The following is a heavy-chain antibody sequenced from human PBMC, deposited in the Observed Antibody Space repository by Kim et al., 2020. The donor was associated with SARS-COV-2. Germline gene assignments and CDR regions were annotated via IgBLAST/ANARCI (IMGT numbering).Heavy chain of an antibody. Sequence: GGSLRLSCAASGFTFSSYAMHWVRQAPGKGLEWVAVISYDGSNKYYADSVKGRFTISRDNSKNTLYLQMNSLRAEDTAVYYCARGPTHYDDSRRNWYFDLWGRGTLVTVSS. CDR1: GFTFSSYA. CDR3: ARGPTHYDDSRRNWYFDL. CDR2: ISYDGSNK. J-gene: IGHJ2*01. V-gene: IGHV3-30*04. D-gene: IGHD3-22*01.